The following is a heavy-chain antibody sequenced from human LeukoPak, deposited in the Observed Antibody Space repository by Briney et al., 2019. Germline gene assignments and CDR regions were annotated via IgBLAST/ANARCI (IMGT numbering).Heavy chain of an antibody. CDR2: IIPIFGTA. CDR3: ARGDGYNEAFDY. V-gene: IGHV1-69*05. D-gene: IGHD5-24*01. CDR1: GGTFSSYA. J-gene: IGHJ4*02. Sequence: SVKVSCKASGGTFSSYAISWVRQAPGQGLEWMGGIIPIFGTANYAQKFQGRVTIATDESTSTAYMELSSLRSEDTAVYYCARGDGYNEAFDYWGQGTLVTVSS.